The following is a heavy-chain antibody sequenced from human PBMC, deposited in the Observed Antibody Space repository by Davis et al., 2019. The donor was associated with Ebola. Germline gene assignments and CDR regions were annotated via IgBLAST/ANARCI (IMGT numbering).Heavy chain of an antibody. CDR3: ARVRYSANPYFDP. Sequence: GESLKISCAASGFTFRNYGMHWFRQPPGKGLEWVAFVRNDESVRVDADSVKGRFTISRDNSKNMLHLQMNSLKTEDSAVYYCARVRYSANPYFDPWGQGTLVTVSS. CDR2: VRNDESVR. J-gene: IGHJ4*02. CDR1: GFTFRNYG. D-gene: IGHD4/OR15-4a*01. V-gene: IGHV3-30*02.